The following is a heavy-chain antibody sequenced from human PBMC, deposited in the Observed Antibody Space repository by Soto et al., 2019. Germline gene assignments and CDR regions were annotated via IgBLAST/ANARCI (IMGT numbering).Heavy chain of an antibody. Sequence: ASVKVSCKASRGTFSSYYIQWVRQAPGQGLEWIGIINPSGGSTSYAQKLQGRVTMTRDTSTSTVYMELSSLRSEDTAVYYCARAVHSIAAAGTQFDYWGQGTPVTVSS. CDR1: RGTFSSYY. J-gene: IGHJ4*02. V-gene: IGHV1-46*01. CDR3: ARAVHSIAAAGTQFDY. CDR2: INPSGGST. D-gene: IGHD6-13*01.